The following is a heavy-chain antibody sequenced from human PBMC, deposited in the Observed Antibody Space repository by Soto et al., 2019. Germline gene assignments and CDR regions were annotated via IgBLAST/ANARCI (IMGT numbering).Heavy chain of an antibody. CDR2: IYTTGST. CDR1: GGSISSHY. V-gene: IGHV4-4*07. CDR3: AREKGYYYKAMDV. Sequence: QVQLQESGPGLLKPSETLSLTCTVSGGSISSHYWTWLRQPAGRGLEWIGRIYTTGSTNYNPSLESRVSMSVDSSKNQFSLKVHSVTAADTAVYYCAREKGYYYKAMDVWGQGTTVAVSS. J-gene: IGHJ6*02.